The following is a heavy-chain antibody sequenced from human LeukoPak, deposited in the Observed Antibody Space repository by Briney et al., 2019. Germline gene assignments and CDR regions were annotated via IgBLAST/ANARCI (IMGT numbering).Heavy chain of an antibody. Sequence: PSETLSLTCTVSGGSISGSAYYWGWIRQPPGKGLEWIGSIYYTGSMYYNPSSGTTYYNPSLKSRVTISLDTSKNQFSLNLSSVTVADTAVYYCARDRLSLGAFDIWGPGTTVIVSS. CDR2: IYYTGSMYYNPSSGTT. CDR1: GGSISGSAYY. CDR3: ARDRLSLGAFDI. D-gene: IGHD3-16*01. J-gene: IGHJ3*02. V-gene: IGHV4-39*07.